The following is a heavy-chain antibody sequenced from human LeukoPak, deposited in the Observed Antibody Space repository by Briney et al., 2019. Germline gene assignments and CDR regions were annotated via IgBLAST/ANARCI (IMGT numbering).Heavy chain of an antibody. J-gene: IGHJ4*02. CDR3: ATDSRFGELFFDY. Sequence: ASVKVSCKASGYTFTSYGINWVRQATGQGLEWMGWMNPNSGNTGYAQKFQGRVTMARNTSISTAYMELSSLRSEDTAVYYCATDSRFGELFFDYWGQGTLVTVSS. CDR2: MNPNSGNT. CDR1: GYTFTSYG. D-gene: IGHD3-10*01. V-gene: IGHV1-8*02.